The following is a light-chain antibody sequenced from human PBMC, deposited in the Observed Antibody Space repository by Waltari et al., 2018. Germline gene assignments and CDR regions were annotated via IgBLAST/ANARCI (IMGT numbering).Light chain of an antibody. Sequence: QSVLTQPPSASGTPGQRVTISCSGSSSNIGSKTVTWYQQLPGTAPKLLIFSNNQRPSGVPDRFSGSKSGTSASLAISGLLSEDEADYYCSSGDDSVIGPVFGGGTKLTVL. CDR1: SSNIGSKT. J-gene: IGLJ2*01. CDR2: SNN. CDR3: SSGDDSVIGPV. V-gene: IGLV1-44*01.